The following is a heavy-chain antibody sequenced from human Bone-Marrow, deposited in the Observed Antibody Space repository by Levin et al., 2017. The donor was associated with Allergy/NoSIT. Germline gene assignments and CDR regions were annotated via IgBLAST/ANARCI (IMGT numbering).Heavy chain of an antibody. CDR3: AKALDGGNDY. J-gene: IGHJ4*02. Sequence: GGSLRLSCAASGFTFSTYAMSWVRQAPGKGLEWVSGISGNGVSTNYADSVKGRFAISRDNSKNTLYLQMNSLRAEDTAVYYCAKALDGGNDYWGQGTLVTVSS. D-gene: IGHD4-23*01. V-gene: IGHV3-23*01. CDR1: GFTFSTYA. CDR2: ISGNGVST.